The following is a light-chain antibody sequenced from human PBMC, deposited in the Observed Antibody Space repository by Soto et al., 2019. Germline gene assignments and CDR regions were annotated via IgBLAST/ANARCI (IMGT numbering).Light chain of an antibody. Sequence: DIQLTQSPSFLSASVGDRVTITCRASQGISTYLAWYQQNPGQAPKLLIYAASTLQSVVPSRFSGSGSGTDFTLTISSLQPEDFASYYCQHLYSSPLTFGVGTKVEIK. CDR2: AAS. V-gene: IGKV1-9*01. CDR1: QGISTY. J-gene: IGKJ4*01. CDR3: QHLYSSPLT.